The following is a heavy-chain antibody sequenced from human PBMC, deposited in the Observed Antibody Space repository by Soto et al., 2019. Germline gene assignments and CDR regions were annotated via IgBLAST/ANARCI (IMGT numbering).Heavy chain of an antibody. J-gene: IGHJ5*02. CDR3: ARDSHSAGGWFDP. D-gene: IGHD2-15*01. CDR2: IVPIFGKP. Sequence: GASVKVSCKASGGTFSTTAITWVRQAPGQGLEWMGGIVPIFGKPNYAQKFQGRLAITADKSTNTAYMELISLRSEDTAVYYCARDSHSAGGWFDPWGLGTLVTVSS. CDR1: GGTFSTTA. V-gene: IGHV1-69*06.